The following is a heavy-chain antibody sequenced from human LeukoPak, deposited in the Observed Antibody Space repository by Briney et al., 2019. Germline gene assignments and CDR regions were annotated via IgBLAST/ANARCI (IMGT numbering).Heavy chain of an antibody. V-gene: IGHV3-48*03. D-gene: IGHD4-11*01. CDR2: ISSSGTTI. CDR3: ASRRERSYYARGFDY. Sequence: PGGSLRLSCAASGFTFSSYEMNWVRQAPGKGLEWVSYISSSGTTIYYADSVKGRFTISRDNARNSLYLQMNSLRAEDTAVYYGASRRERSYYARGFDYWGQGPLVTVSS. CDR1: GFTFSSYE. J-gene: IGHJ4*02.